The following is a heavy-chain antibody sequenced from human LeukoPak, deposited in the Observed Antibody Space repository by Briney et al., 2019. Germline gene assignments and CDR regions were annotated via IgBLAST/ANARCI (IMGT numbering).Heavy chain of an antibody. V-gene: IGHV2-70*11. CDR1: GFSLTTSGMC. CDR3: ARIHVESSVGGYYFGMDV. CDR2: IDWDDDK. D-gene: IGHD3-16*01. Sequence: SGPALVKPTQTLALTCTFSGFSLTTSGMCVSWIRQTPGKALEWLARIDWDDDKYYSTSLKSRLTISKDTYKNQVVLKMTNMDPVDTATYYCARIHVESSVGGYYFGMDVWGQGTTVTVSS. J-gene: IGHJ6*02.